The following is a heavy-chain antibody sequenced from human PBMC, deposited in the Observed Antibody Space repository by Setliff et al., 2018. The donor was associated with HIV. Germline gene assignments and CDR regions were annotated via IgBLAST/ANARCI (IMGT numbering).Heavy chain of an antibody. CDR3: ASAYDYYMDV. CDR1: GDSFSRYA. CDR2: IIPILGEA. J-gene: IGHJ6*03. Sequence: SVKVSCKASGDSFSRYAISWVRQAPGQGLEWMGGIIPILGEAKYAQKFQGTVTITADKHTSTVYMELSSLKSEDTAVYYCASAYDYYMDVWGKGTTVTVSS. V-gene: IGHV1-69*10.